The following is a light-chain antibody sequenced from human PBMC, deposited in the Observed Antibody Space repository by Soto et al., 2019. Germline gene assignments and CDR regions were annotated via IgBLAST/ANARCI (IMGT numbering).Light chain of an antibody. V-gene: IGKV3-15*01. CDR2: CAS. CDR1: QSVSNN. J-gene: IGKJ4*01. Sequence: VMTQSPATLSVSPGERATLSCRASQSVSNNLAWYQQKPGQAPRLLIYCASTRATGIPARFSGSGSETEFTLTISRLQSEYFAVYYCQHYNQWPLTFGGGTKVETK. CDR3: QHYNQWPLT.